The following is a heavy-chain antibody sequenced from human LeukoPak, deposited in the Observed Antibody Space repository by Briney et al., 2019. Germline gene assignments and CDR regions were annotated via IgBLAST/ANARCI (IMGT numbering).Heavy chain of an antibody. CDR1: GYTFTSYD. J-gene: IGHJ6*02. Sequence: ASVKVSCKASGYTFTSYDINWVRQATGQGLEWMGWMNPNSGNTGYAQKFQGRVTMTRNTSISTAYMELSSLRSEDTAVYYCARGGGYSSPSGRYYYYYGMDVWGQGTTVTVSS. V-gene: IGHV1-8*01. D-gene: IGHD6-6*01. CDR3: ARGGGYSSPSGRYYYYYGMDV. CDR2: MNPNSGNT.